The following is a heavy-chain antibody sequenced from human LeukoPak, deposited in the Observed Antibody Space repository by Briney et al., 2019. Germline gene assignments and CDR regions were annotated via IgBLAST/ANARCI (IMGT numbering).Heavy chain of an antibody. CDR3: ARDALAYCGGDCYSGFDY. CDR2: ISYDGSNK. Sequence: GGSLRLSCAASGFTFSSYAMHWVRQAPGKGLEWVAVISYDGSNKYYADSVKGRFTISRDNSKNTLYLQMNSLRAEDTAVYYCARDALAYCGGDCYSGFDYWGQGTLVTVSS. V-gene: IGHV3-30-3*01. J-gene: IGHJ4*02. CDR1: GFTFSSYA. D-gene: IGHD2-21*02.